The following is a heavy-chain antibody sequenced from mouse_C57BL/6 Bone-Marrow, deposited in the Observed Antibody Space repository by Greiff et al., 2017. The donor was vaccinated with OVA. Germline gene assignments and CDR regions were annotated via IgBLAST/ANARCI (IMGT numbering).Heavy chain of an antibody. CDR1: GYTFTDYE. J-gene: IGHJ3*01. CDR3: TRDGYYVGAY. D-gene: IGHD2-3*01. Sequence: QVQLKESGAELVRPGASVTLSCKASGYTFTDYEMHWVKQTPVHGLEWIGAIDPETGGTAYNQKFKGKAILTADKSSSTAYMELRSLTSEDAAVYYCTRDGYYVGAYWGQGTLVTVSA. CDR2: IDPETGGT. V-gene: IGHV1-15*01.